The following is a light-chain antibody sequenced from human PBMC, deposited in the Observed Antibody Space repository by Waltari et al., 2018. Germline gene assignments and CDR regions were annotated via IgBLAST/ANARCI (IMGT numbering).Light chain of an antibody. V-gene: IGKV3-15*01. Sequence: EIVMTQSPATLSVSPGETATLSCRASQSVSSNMALYQKKPGQAPRLLIYDASTRATSIPAKFRGSGSGTEFTLTISSLQSEDFAVYYCQQYNRWPPITFGHGTRLEIK. CDR1: QSVSSN. CDR3: QQYNRWPPIT. J-gene: IGKJ5*01. CDR2: DAS.